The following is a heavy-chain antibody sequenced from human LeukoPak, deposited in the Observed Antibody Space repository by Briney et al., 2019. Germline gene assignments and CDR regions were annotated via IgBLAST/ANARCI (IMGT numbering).Heavy chain of an antibody. D-gene: IGHD1-1*01. Sequence: GGSLRLSCTASGFTFSSFSMTWVRQAPGKGLEWVANIKHDGSERYYVDSVRGRVTISGDNAKNSLYLQMNSLRVEDTAVYYCARDHNYAFDNWGQGTLVTVSS. V-gene: IGHV3-7*01. CDR3: ARDHNYAFDN. CDR1: GFTFSSFS. CDR2: IKHDGSER. J-gene: IGHJ4*02.